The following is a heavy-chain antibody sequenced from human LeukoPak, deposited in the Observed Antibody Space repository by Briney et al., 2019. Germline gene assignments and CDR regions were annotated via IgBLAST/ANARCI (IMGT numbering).Heavy chain of an antibody. J-gene: IGHJ4*02. CDR1: GYTFTGYY. CDR2: INPNSGGT. D-gene: IGHD6-19*01. CDR3: AREVAGSRNLAY. V-gene: IGHV1-2*02. Sequence: GASVKVSYKASGYTFTGYYMYWVRQAPGQGLEWMGWINPNSGGTNYAQKFQGRVTMTRDTSISTAYMELSRLRSDDTAVYYCAREVAGSRNLAYWGQGTLVTVSS.